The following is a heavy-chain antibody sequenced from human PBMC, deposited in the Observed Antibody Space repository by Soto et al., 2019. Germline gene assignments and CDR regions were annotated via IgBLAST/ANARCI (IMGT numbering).Heavy chain of an antibody. Sequence: PGESLKISCKGSGYSFTSYWICWVRQMPGKGLEWMGIIYPGDSDTRYSPSFQGQVTISADKSISTAYLQWSSLKASDTAMYYCARLFCSDCSYTCGSRDHVYWGQGTLVTVSS. J-gene: IGHJ4*02. D-gene: IGHD2-2*01. V-gene: IGHV5-51*01. CDR2: IYPGDSDT. CDR3: ARLFCSDCSYTCGSRDHVY. CDR1: GYSFTSYW.